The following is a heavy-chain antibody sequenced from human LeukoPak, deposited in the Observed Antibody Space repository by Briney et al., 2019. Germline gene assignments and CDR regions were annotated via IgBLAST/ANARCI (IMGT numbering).Heavy chain of an antibody. D-gene: IGHD3-10*01. Sequence: PSETLSLTCAVSGGSISSSNWWSWVRQPPGKGLEWIGEIYHSGSTNYNPSLKSRVTISVDKSKNQFSLKLSSVTAADTAVYYCARGRRFGESLMDVWGKGTTVTVSS. V-gene: IGHV4-4*02. CDR1: GGSISSSNW. J-gene: IGHJ6*04. CDR2: IYHSGST. CDR3: ARGRRFGESLMDV.